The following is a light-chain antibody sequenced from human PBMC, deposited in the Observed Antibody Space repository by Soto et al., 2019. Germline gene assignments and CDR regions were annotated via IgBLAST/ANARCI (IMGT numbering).Light chain of an antibody. J-gene: IGKJ1*01. CDR3: QQYGSSPQT. CDR1: QTVSSNY. CDR2: GAS. Sequence: EIVLTQSPATLSLSPGERVTLSCRASQTVSSNYLVWYQQKPGQAPRLLIYGASSRATGIPDRFSGSGSGTDFTLTISRLEPEDFAVYSCQQYGSSPQTFGQGTKVDIK. V-gene: IGKV3-20*01.